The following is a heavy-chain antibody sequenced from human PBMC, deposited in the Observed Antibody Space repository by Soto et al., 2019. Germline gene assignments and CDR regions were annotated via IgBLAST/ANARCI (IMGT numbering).Heavy chain of an antibody. V-gene: IGHV1-18*01. J-gene: IGHJ6*02. Sequence: ASVKVSCKASGYTFTSYGISWVRQAPGQGLEWMGWISAYNGNTNYAQKLQGRVTMTTDTSTSTAYMELRSLRSDDTAVYYCARDVVVRGVPWYYYYGMDVWGQGTTVTVSS. CDR1: GYTFTSYG. D-gene: IGHD3-10*01. CDR2: ISAYNGNT. CDR3: ARDVVVRGVPWYYYYGMDV.